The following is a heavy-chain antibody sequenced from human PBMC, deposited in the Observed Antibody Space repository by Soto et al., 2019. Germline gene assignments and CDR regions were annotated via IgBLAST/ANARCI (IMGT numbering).Heavy chain of an antibody. D-gene: IGHD5-12*01. CDR2: IIPIFGTA. CDR3: ARIYGYDSTYFDY. CDR1: GGAFSSYA. J-gene: IGHJ4*02. Sequence: SLKVYCKSSGGAFSSYAISWVRQAPGQGLEWMGGIIPIFGTANYAQKFQGRVTITADESTSTAYMELSSLRSEDTAVYYCARIYGYDSTYFDYWGQGTTVNVSS. V-gene: IGHV1-69*13.